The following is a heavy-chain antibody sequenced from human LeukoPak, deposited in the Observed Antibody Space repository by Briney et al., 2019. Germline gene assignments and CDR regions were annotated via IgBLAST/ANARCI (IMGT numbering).Heavy chain of an antibody. CDR2: VSGSGSTV. J-gene: IGHJ4*02. CDR3: VRQFAS. CDR1: GFPFSSNG. V-gene: IGHV3-48*01. Sequence: GGSLRLSCAASGFPFSSNGMNWVGRLPGKRLEWVAYVSGSGSTVYYADSVKGRFTISRDNGKSSLYLQMNSLRVEDTALYYCVRQFASWGQGTLVTVSS.